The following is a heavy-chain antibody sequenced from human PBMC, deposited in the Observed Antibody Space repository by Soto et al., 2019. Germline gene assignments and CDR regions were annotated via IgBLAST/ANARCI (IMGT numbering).Heavy chain of an antibody. D-gene: IGHD3-22*01. J-gene: IGHJ3*02. CDR3: ARPLEGYYDSSGPRIFDS. CDR2: IYPGDSDT. V-gene: IGHV5-51*01. CDR1: GYSFTSYW. Sequence: GESLKISCKGSGYSFTSYWIGWVRQMPGKGLEWMGIIYPGDSDTRYSPSFQGQVTISADKSISTAYLQWSSLKASDTAMYYCARPLEGYYDSSGPRIFDSWGQGTMVTVSS.